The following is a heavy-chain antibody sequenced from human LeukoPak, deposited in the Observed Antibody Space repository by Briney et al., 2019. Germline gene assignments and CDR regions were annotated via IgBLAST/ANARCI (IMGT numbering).Heavy chain of an antibody. CDR2: ISDDGTSK. CDR1: GFTFSNHA. V-gene: IGHV3-30*04. D-gene: IGHD2-2*03. Sequence: GGSLRLSCVTSGFTFSNHAMHWVRQGPGKGLEWVAVISDDGTSKFYADSVKGRFTIFRDNSKNTLFLQINSLRPEDTAMYYCARVDDLDAFDIWGQGTLVTVSS. CDR3: ARVDDLDAFDI. J-gene: IGHJ3*02.